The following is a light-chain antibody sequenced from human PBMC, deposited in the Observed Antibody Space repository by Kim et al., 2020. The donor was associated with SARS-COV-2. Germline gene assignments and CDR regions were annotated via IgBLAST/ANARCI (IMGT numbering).Light chain of an antibody. CDR3: QVWDNSAYQVV. CDR1: NIGSES. J-gene: IGLJ2*01. V-gene: IGLV3-21*04. Sequence: SYELTQPPSVSVAPGQRATITCGGDNIGSESVHWYQQRPGQAPLMVISYDEQRPSGIPARFSGSNSGNTATLTISRVEVGDEADYYCQVWDNSAYQVVFGGGTQLTVL. CDR2: YDE.